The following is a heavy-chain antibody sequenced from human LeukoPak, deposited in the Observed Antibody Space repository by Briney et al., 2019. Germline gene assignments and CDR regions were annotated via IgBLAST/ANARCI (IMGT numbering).Heavy chain of an antibody. V-gene: IGHV4-61*02. J-gene: IGHJ4*02. D-gene: IGHD3-22*01. CDR2: IYTSGST. Sequence: SETLSLTCTVSGGSLSSGSYYWSWLRQPAGKGLEWIGRIYTSGSTNYNPSLKSRVTISLDTSENHFSLKLSSVTAADTAVYYCARVTTGGYYNYWGQGTLVTVSS. CDR3: ARVTTGGYYNY. CDR1: GGSLSSGSYY.